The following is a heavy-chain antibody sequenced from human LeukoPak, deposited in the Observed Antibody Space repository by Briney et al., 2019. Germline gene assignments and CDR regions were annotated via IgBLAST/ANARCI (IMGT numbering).Heavy chain of an antibody. J-gene: IGHJ6*02. CDR1: GFTFSSYG. V-gene: IGHV3-30*18. Sequence: PGGSLRLSCAASGFTFSSYGMHWVRQAPGKGLEWVAVISYDGSNKYYADSVKGRFTISRDNSKNTLYLQMNSLRAEDTAVYYCAKTGTHHYYGMDVWGQGTTVTASS. CDR3: AKTGTHHYYGMDV. CDR2: ISYDGSNK. D-gene: IGHD1-1*01.